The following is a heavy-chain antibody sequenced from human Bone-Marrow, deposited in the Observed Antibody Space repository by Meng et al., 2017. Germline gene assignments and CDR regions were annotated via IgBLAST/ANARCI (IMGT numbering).Heavy chain of an antibody. J-gene: IGHJ4*02. CDR3: ASMAYGSGSYSGEY. D-gene: IGHD3-10*01. Sequence: GESLKISCAASGFTFSSYAMSWVRQAPGKGLEWVAVIWYDGSNKYYADSVKGRFTISRDNSKNTLYLQMNSLRAEDTAVYYCASMAYGSGSYSGEYWGQGTLVTVSS. CDR1: GFTFSSYA. V-gene: IGHV3-33*08. CDR2: IWYDGSNK.